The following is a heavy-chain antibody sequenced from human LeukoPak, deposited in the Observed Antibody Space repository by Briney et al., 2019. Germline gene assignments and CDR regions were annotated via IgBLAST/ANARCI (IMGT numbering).Heavy chain of an antibody. D-gene: IGHD3-22*01. J-gene: IGHJ5*02. Sequence: ASVKVSCKASGYTFTSYGISWVRQAPGQGLEWMGWISAYNGNTNYAQKFQGRVTMTRDTSISTAYMELSRLRSDDTAVYYCARDLRLDSSGYYYIFDPWGQGTLVTVSS. CDR1: GYTFTSYG. CDR3: ARDLRLDSSGYYYIFDP. V-gene: IGHV1-18*01. CDR2: ISAYNGNT.